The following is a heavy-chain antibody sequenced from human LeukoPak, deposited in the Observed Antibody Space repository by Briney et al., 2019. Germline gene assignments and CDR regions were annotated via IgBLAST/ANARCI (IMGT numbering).Heavy chain of an antibody. V-gene: IGHV3-11*01. CDR3: AREGIAARRPNDY. D-gene: IGHD6-6*01. CDR2: ISSSGSTI. J-gene: IGHJ4*02. CDR1: GLTFSDYY. Sequence: GGSLRLSCAASGLTFSDYYMSWIRQAPGKGLEWVSYISSSGSTIYYADSVKGRFTISRDNAKNSLYLQMNSLRAEDTAVYYCAREGIAARRPNDYWGQGTLATVSS.